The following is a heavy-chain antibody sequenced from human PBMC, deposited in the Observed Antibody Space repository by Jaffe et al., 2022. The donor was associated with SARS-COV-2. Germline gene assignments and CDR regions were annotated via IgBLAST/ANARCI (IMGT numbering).Heavy chain of an antibody. D-gene: IGHD3-10*01. CDR2: IYHSGST. V-gene: IGHV4-38-2*02. J-gene: IGHJ3*02. CDR3: AREFLPKARSGSYPLDAFDI. CDR1: GYSISSGYY. Sequence: QVQLQESGPGLVKPSETLSLTCTVSGYSISSGYYWGWIRQPPGKGLEWIGSIYHSGSTYYNPSLKSRVTISVDTSKNQFSLKLSSVTAADTAVYYCAREFLPKARSGSYPLDAFDIWGQGTMVTVSS.